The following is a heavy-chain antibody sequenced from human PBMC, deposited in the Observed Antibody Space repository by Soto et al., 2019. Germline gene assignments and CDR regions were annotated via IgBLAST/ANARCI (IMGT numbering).Heavy chain of an antibody. CDR2: FAPEDGKT. V-gene: IGHV1-24*01. CDR3: ANVPLGSSGPHPNAFDI. CDR1: GYSLTELS. D-gene: IGHD3-22*01. Sequence: GASVKVYCKVSGYSLTELSRHWVRQAPGKGLEWMGGFAPEDGKTIYAQKFQGRVTMTEDTSTNTAYMDLISLRSEDTAVYYCANVPLGSSGPHPNAFDIWGQGTMVTVSS. J-gene: IGHJ3*02.